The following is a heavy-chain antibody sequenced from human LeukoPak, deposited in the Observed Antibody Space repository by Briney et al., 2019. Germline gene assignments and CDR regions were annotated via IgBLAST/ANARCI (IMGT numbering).Heavy chain of an antibody. J-gene: IGHJ3*02. CDR3: VTGDNHDYTWENHRLDAFDI. D-gene: IGHD3-16*01. Sequence: GGSVRLSCEASGFSFSQRSMGWVRLAPGKGLEWVSSITGGGTFTFYADSVKGRFTVSRDNANNLLFLQLHSLRADDTAIYYCVTGDNHDYTWENHRLDAFDIWGQGTMVTVSS. CDR2: ITGGGTFT. CDR1: GFSFSQRS. V-gene: IGHV3-21*01.